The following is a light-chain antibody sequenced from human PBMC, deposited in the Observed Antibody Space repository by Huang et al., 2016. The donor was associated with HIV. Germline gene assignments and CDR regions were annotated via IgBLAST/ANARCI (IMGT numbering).Light chain of an antibody. CDR1: QSLLHSNGYNY. Sequence: DIVMTQSPLSLPVAPGEPASISCRSSQSLLHSNGYNYLDWYLQRPGQPPQRLIYLGSNRASGVDDRFSGSGSDTNFTLELSRLETDDVGVYYCMQALQGITFGQGTRLEIK. CDR2: LGS. J-gene: IGKJ5*01. V-gene: IGKV2-28*01. CDR3: MQALQGIT.